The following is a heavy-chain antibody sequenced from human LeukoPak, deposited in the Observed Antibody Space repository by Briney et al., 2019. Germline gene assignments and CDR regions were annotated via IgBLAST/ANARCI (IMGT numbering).Heavy chain of an antibody. CDR2: ISYDGSNK. D-gene: IGHD3-22*01. CDR3: ARGYYYDSSGAFDY. Sequence: GRSLRLSCAASGFTFSSYAMHWVRQAPGKGLEWVAVISYDGSNKYYADSVKGRFTISRDNAKNTLYLQMNSLRAEDTAVYYCARGYYYDSSGAFDYWGQGTLVTVSS. V-gene: IGHV3-30*04. CDR1: GFTFSSYA. J-gene: IGHJ4*02.